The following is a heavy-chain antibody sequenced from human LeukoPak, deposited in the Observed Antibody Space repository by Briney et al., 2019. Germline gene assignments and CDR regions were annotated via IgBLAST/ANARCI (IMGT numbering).Heavy chain of an antibody. D-gene: IGHD4-17*01. V-gene: IGHV3-53*01. J-gene: IGHJ4*02. CDR3: ARDLRGYFDY. CDR2: IYSGGST. CDR1: GFTVSSNY. Sequence: AGGSLRLSCAASGFTVSSNYMSWVRQAPGKGLEWVLVIYSGGSTYYADSVKGRFTISRDNSKNTLYLQMNSLRAEDTAVYYCARDLRGYFDYWGQGTLVTVSS.